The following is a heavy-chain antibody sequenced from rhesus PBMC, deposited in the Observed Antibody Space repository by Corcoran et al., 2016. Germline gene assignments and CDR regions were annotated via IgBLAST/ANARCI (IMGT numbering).Heavy chain of an antibody. CDR2: IYGSGSST. D-gene: IGHD6-13*01. CDR3: ARVGYSGIAAGHLDY. Sequence: QLQLQESGPGLVKPSETLSVTCAVSGGSISRSSWSWLRQAPGKGLEWIGYIYGSGSSTNYNPPLKSRVTRSVDTSKNQLSLKRSSVTTADTAVYYCARVGYSGIAAGHLDYWGQGVLVTVSS. J-gene: IGHJ4*01. V-gene: IGHV4-169*01. CDR1: GGSISRSS.